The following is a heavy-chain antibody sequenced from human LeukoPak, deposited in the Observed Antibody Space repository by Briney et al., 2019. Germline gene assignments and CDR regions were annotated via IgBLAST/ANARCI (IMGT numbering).Heavy chain of an antibody. CDR3: ARDSALVSMVRGVMGYFYYYMDV. D-gene: IGHD3-10*01. V-gene: IGHV3-48*03. CDR2: ISSSGSTI. CDR1: GFTFSSYE. J-gene: IGHJ6*03. Sequence: GGSLRLSCAASGFTFSSYEMNWVRQAPGKGLEWVSYISSSGSTIYYADSVKGRFTISRDNAKNSLYLEMNSLRAEDTAVYYCARDSALVSMVRGVMGYFYYYMDVWGKGTTVTISS.